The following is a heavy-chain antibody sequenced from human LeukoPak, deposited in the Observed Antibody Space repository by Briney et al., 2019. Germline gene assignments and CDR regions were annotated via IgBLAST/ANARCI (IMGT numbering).Heavy chain of an antibody. V-gene: IGHV4-34*01. CDR2: INHSGST. J-gene: IGHJ3*02. CDR3: ARVRYCSSTSCYSKSAFDI. CDR1: GGSFSGYY. D-gene: IGHD2-2*01. Sequence: SETLSLTCAVYGGSFSGYYWSWIRLPPGKGLEWIGEINHSGSTNYNPSLKSRVTISVDTSKNQFSLKLSSVTAADTAVYYCARVRYCSSTSCYSKSAFDIWGQGTMVTVSS.